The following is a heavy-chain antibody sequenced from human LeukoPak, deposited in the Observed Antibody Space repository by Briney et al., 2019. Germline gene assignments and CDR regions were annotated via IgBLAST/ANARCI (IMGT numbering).Heavy chain of an antibody. J-gene: IGHJ4*02. CDR3: ARGSYYDSSGYYHFDY. CDR1: GASISGGTYY. CDR2: IYYTGST. D-gene: IGHD3-22*01. V-gene: IGHV4-39*01. Sequence: PSETLSLTCSVSGASISGGTYYWGWIRLPPGKGLEWIGSIYYTGSTYDNPSLKSRVTISVDTSKNQFSLKLSSVTAADTAVYYCARGSYYDSSGYYHFDYWGQGTLVTVSS.